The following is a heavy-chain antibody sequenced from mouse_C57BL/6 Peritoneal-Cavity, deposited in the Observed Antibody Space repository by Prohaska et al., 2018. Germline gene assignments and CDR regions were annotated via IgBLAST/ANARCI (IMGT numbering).Heavy chain of an antibody. V-gene: IGHV11-2*01. Sequence: EVQLLETGGGLVQPGGSRGLSCEGSGFTFSGFWMSWVRQTPGKTLEWIGDINSDRSEINYAPSIKDRFTIFRDNDKSTLYLQMSNVRSEDTATYFCMRYGNYWYFDVWGTGTTVTVSS. J-gene: IGHJ1*03. CDR1: GFTFSGFW. D-gene: IGHD2-1*01. CDR2: INSDRSEI. CDR3: MRYGNYWYFDV.